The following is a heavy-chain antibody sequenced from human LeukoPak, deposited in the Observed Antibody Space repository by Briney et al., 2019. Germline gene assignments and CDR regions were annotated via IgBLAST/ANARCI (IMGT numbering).Heavy chain of an antibody. CDR3: ATDQRYAFDY. D-gene: IGHD3-9*01. Sequence: GGSLRLSCATSGFSFTDYPMNWVRQGPRKGLECISNIRTTAEGAKYAYYADSVKGRVTISRDDGKNAIYLHMNSLRDDDTAVYYCATDQRYAFDYWGQGILVTVSS. CDR1: GFSFTDYP. CDR2: IRTTAEGAKYA. J-gene: IGHJ4*02. V-gene: IGHV3-48*02.